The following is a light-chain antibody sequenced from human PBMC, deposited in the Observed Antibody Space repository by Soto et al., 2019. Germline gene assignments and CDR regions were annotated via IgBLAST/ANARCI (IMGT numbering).Light chain of an antibody. V-gene: IGLV1-44*01. CDR2: YDD. J-gene: IGLJ2*01. CDR1: SSNIGSNF. CDR3: AAWDDSLNGWV. Sequence: QSVLTQPPSASGTPGQRVTISCSGSSSNIGSNFVYWYQQLPGTAPKLLIYYDDVLPSGVSDRFSGSKSGTSASLAISGLQSEDEADYYCAAWDDSLNGWVFGGGTKLTVL.